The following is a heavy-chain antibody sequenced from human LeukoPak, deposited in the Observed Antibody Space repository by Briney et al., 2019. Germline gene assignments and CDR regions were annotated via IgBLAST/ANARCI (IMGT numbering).Heavy chain of an antibody. CDR1: GFTFIDHY. CDR3: GRGTRLGSRNWFDP. J-gene: IGHJ5*02. Sequence: GGPLRLSWEGSGFTFIDHYIDWVGQAPEKGLEWVAGSRNKANSYTTEYAASVKGRFTISRDDSRTSLYLQMNSLTTEDTAVYYCGRGTRLGSRNWFDPWGQGTLVTVSS. CDR2: SRNKANSYTT. V-gene: IGHV3-72*01. D-gene: IGHD3-16*01.